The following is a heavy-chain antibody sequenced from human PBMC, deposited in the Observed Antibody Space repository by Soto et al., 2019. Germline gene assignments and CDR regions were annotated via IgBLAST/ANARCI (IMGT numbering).Heavy chain of an antibody. CDR3: ARDITGATGDY. J-gene: IGHJ4*02. V-gene: IGHV1-18*01. CDR1: GYTFINYN. CDR2: ISTSNADT. Sequence: GASVKVSCKATGYTFINYNIFWVRQAPGQGLEWMGWISTSNADTNYAQNFQGRVTMTTDTFTSTAYVELRSLRYDDTAIYYCARDITGATGDYWGQGTLVTVSS. D-gene: IGHD1-26*01.